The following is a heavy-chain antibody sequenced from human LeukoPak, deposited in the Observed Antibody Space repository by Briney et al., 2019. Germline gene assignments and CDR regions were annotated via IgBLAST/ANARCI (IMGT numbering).Heavy chain of an antibody. D-gene: IGHD2-15*01. J-gene: IGHJ1*01. Sequence: SETLSLTCTVSGGAISSYYWSWIRQPPGKGLEWIGYIYYSGSTNYNPSLRSRVTISVDTSKNQFSLKLSSVTAADTAVYYCARVLGYCSGGGCSEYFQHWGQGTLVTVSS. V-gene: IGHV4-59*01. CDR3: ARVLGYCSGGGCSEYFQH. CDR2: IYYSGST. CDR1: GGAISSYY.